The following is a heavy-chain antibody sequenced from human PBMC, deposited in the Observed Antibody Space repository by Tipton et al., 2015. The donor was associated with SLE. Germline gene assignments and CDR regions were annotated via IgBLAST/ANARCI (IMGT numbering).Heavy chain of an antibody. D-gene: IGHD4/OR15-4a*01. CDR3: ARERIEEYGGKENWIGP. V-gene: IGHV4-34*01. CDR2: INHSGST. J-gene: IGHJ5*02. CDR1: GGSFSGYY. Sequence: LRLSCAVYGGSFSGYYWSWLRQSPGKGLEWIGEINHSGSTNYNPSLKSRVTISVDRSNNQFSLNLSSVPAADTAVYYCARERIEEYGGKENWIGPWGQGTLVTVSS.